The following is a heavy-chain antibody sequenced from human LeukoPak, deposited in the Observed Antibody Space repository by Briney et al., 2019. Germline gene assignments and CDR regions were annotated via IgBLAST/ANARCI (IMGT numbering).Heavy chain of an antibody. V-gene: IGHV3-11*01. D-gene: IGHD1-7*01. J-gene: IGHJ4*02. CDR3: AREEGTGTTPFDY. CDR2: ISSSGSII. Sequence: GGSLRLSCAASGFTFNNYYMTWIRQAPGKGLEWVSYISSSGSIIYYADSVKGRFTISRDNAKNSLYLQMNSLRAEDTAVYYCAREEGTGTTPFDYWGQGTLVTVSS. CDR1: GFTFNNYY.